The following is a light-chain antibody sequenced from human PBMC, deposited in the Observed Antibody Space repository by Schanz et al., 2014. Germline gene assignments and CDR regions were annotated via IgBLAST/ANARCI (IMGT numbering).Light chain of an antibody. CDR2: GAS. Sequence: EIVLTQSPATLSLSPGDRASLSCRASQTVSSSYLAWYQQKPGQAPRLLIYGASRRAPGIPDRFSGSGSGSDFTLTISRLEPEDFAVYYCQQYGSSPMYTFGQGTKLEIK. CDR3: QQYGSSPMYT. CDR1: QTVSSSY. J-gene: IGKJ2*01. V-gene: IGKV3-20*01.